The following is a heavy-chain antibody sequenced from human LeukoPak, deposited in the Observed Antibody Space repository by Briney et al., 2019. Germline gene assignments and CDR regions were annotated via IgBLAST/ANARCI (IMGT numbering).Heavy chain of an antibody. D-gene: IGHD2-21*02. CDR2: IYYSGST. V-gene: IGHV4-39*07. Sequence: SETLSLTCSVSGDSLSSVTHYWGWIRKSPGKGLEWLGSIYYSGSTHYNPSLKSRITLSVDTSRNQFSLQLRSVTAADTAVYYCARVTRDSFDYWGQGTLVTVSS. J-gene: IGHJ4*02. CDR3: ARVTRDSFDY. CDR1: GDSLSSVTHY.